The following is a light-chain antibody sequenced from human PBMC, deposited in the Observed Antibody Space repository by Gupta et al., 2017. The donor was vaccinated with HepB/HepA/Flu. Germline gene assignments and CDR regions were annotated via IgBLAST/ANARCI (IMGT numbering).Light chain of an antibody. CDR1: QSVSSN. V-gene: IGKV3-15*01. Sequence: EIVMTQSPATLSVSPGERATLSCRASQSVSSNLAWYQQKPGQAPRLLIYGASTRATGIPARFSGSGSGTEFTLTISSLQSEDFAVYYCQQDNHWPDTFGRGTKVDIK. CDR2: GAS. J-gene: IGKJ3*01. CDR3: QQDNHWPDT.